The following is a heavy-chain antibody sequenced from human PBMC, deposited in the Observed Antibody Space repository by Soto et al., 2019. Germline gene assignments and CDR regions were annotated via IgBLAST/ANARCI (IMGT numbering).Heavy chain of an antibody. V-gene: IGHV1-24*01. J-gene: IGHJ4*01. CDR3: ATDLTVSGGPDAFDY. Sequence: ASVKVSCKVSGYTLTELSMHWVRQAPGKGLEWMGGFDPEDGETIYAQKFQGRVTMTEDTSTDTAYMELSSLRTEETAADYGATDLTVSGGPDAFDYWGQGTMVTVSS. CDR2: FDPEDGET. D-gene: IGHD4-17*01. CDR1: GYTLTELS.